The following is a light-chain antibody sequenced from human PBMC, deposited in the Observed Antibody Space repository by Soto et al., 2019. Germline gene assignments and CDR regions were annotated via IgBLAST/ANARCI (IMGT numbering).Light chain of an antibody. J-gene: IGKJ4*01. CDR1: ESVSNNY. Sequence: EIVLTHSPDTLSLSPGERATLSCRASESVSNNYLAWYQQKPGQAPRLVIYGASSRATGIPDRFSGSGSGTDFTLTISRLEPEDFAVYYCQQYNKWPLTFGGGTKVEIK. V-gene: IGKV3-20*01. CDR3: QQYNKWPLT. CDR2: GAS.